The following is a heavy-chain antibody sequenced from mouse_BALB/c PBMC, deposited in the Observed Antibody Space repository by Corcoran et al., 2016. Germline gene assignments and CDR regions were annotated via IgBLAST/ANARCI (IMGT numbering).Heavy chain of an antibody. CDR1: GYTFTSYV. J-gene: IGHJ3*01. V-gene: IGHV1S136*01. CDR3: ARRGNSEGAWFAY. CDR2: INPYNDGT. Sequence: EVQLQQSGPELVKPGASVKMSCKASGYTFTSYVMHWVKQKPGQGLEWIGYINPYNDGTKYNEKFKGKATLTSDKSSSTAYMELSSLTSEDSAVYYCARRGNSEGAWFAYWGQGTLVTVSA.